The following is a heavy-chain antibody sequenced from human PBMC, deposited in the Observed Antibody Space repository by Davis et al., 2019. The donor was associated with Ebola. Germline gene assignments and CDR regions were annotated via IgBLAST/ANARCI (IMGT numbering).Heavy chain of an antibody. J-gene: IGHJ4*02. V-gene: IGHV3-33*08. CDR1: GFTFSSYA. CDR2: IWYDGSNK. D-gene: IGHD1-1*01. CDR3: ARGSENWNYVDY. Sequence: GESLKISCAASGFTFSSYAMSWVRQAPGKGLEWVAVIWYDGSNKYYADSVKGRFTISRDIAKNSLYLQMNSLRDEDTAVYYCARGSENWNYVDYWGQGTLVTVSS.